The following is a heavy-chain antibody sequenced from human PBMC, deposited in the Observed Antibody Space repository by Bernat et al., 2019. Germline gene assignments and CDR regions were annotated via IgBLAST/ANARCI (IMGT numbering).Heavy chain of an antibody. V-gene: IGHV3-30-3*01. D-gene: IGHD6-19*01. CDR3: AGDRWYISGWPSQVDY. J-gene: IGHJ4*02. CDR2: MSYDETKK. CDR1: GFTFSSYA. Sequence: QMQLVESGGGVVQPGRSLRLSCAASGFTFSSYAMHWVRQAPGKGLEWLAVMSYDETKKYYADSVKGRFTISRDSSQNTLFLQMDSLRVEDTAVYFCAGDRWYISGWPSQVDYWGQGTLVTVSS.